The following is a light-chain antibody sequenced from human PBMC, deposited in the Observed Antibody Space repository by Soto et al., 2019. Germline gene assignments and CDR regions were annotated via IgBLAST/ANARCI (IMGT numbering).Light chain of an antibody. J-gene: IGLJ1*01. CDR2: DVS. Sequence: QSALTQPRSVSGSPGQSVTISCTGTSSDVGGYNYVSWYQQHPGKAPNLMIYDVSRRPAAVPDRFSGSKSGNTASLTISGLPAEDEADYYCCSDAGSYVFGTGTKLTVL. V-gene: IGLV2-11*01. CDR3: CSDAGSYV. CDR1: SSDVGGYNY.